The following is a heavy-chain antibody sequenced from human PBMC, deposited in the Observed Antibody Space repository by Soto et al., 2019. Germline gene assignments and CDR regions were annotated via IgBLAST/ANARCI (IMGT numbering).Heavy chain of an antibody. CDR1: GYTFATYG. Sequence: QVQLVQSGGEVRKPGASVKVSCKASGYTFATYGVSWVRQAPGQVPEWVGWISAINGATSSAQKFQDRVIMTTDTSTSTAFMELRSLRSDDTAIYYCTRGKSIAGAEGYWGRGTRVTVSS. D-gene: IGHD6-19*01. J-gene: IGHJ4*02. CDR3: TRGKSIAGAEGY. V-gene: IGHV1-18*01. CDR2: ISAINGAT.